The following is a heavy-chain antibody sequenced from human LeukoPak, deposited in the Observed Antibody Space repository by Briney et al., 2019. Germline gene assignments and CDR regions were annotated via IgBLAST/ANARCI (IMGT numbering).Heavy chain of an antibody. CDR3: ANVLGYCSSTSCQEY. J-gene: IGHJ4*02. D-gene: IGHD2-2*01. Sequence: GGSLRLSCAASGFTCSSYSMSRVRQAPGKGLEWVSAISASGGSTYYADSVKGRFTISRDNSKKTLYLQMNSLRAEDTAVYYCANVLGYCSSTSCQEYWGQGTLVTVSS. CDR2: ISASGGST. CDR1: GFTCSSYS. V-gene: IGHV3-23*01.